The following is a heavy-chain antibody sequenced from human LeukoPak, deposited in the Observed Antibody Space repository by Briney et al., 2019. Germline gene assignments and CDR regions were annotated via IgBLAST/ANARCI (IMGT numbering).Heavy chain of an antibody. V-gene: IGHV4-34*01. D-gene: IGHD3-10*01. CDR1: GGSFSDYS. Sequence: SETLSLTCTVYGGSFSDYSWSWIRQPPGKGLEWIGEINHSGSTNYNPSLKSRVTISVDTSETQFSLKLSSVTAADTAVYYCARTRYYYNSRSYGAPYYFDYWGQGTLVTVSS. CDR2: INHSGST. J-gene: IGHJ4*02. CDR3: ARTRYYYNSRSYGAPYYFDY.